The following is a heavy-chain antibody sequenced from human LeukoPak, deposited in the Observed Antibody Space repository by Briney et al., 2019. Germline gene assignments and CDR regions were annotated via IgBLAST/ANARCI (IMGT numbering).Heavy chain of an antibody. CDR2: ISNSGSTI. CDR3: ARDRDILWFGEFQYYYGMDV. J-gene: IGHJ6*02. CDR1: GFTFSSYE. Sequence: GGSLRLSCAASGFTFSSYEMNWVRQAPGKGLEWVSYISNSGSTIYYADSVKGRFTISRDNAKNSLYLQMNSLRAEDTAVYYCARDRDILWFGEFQYYYGMDVWGQGTTVTVSS. V-gene: IGHV3-48*03. D-gene: IGHD3-10*01.